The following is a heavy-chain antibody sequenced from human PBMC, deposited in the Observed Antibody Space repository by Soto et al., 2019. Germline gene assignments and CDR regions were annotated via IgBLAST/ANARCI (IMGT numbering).Heavy chain of an antibody. V-gene: IGHV3-30*18. CDR1: GFTLSSYG. Sequence: QLVESGGGVVQPGTSLRLSCVASGFTLSSYGMHWVRQAPGKGLERVAAISYDGDDQYYGDSVRGRFTISRDNSKSTVYLQLNSLRAEDTGVYYCAKDRGHIAVAAITGGGDFHIWGQGTMVAVSS. CDR2: ISYDGDDQ. CDR3: AKDRGHIAVAAITGGGDFHI. J-gene: IGHJ3*02. D-gene: IGHD6-19*01.